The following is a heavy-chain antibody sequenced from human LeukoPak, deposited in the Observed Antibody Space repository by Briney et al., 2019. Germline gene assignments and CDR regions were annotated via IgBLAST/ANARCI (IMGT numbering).Heavy chain of an antibody. Sequence: GGSLRLSCAASGFTFSSYAMSWVRQAPGKGLEWVSRVSDSGSNTYYAASVKGRFTISRDNSKNTLYLQMNSLRAEDTAVYYCAKDPDYDVLTGTSFDYWGQGALVTVSS. CDR1: GFTFSSYA. CDR3: AKDPDYDVLTGTSFDY. CDR2: VSDSGSNT. J-gene: IGHJ4*02. V-gene: IGHV3-23*01. D-gene: IGHD3-9*01.